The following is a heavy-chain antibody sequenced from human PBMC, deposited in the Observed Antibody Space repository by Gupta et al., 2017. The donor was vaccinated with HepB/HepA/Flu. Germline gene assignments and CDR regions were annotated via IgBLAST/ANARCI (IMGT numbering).Heavy chain of an antibody. Sequence: VQLLPSGAAVKKPGAAVKFSCKAAGYSFTSYGISQVRQAPGQGLVCGGWTSAYNGNTNYAQNLQGRVTMTTDTATSTPYMELRSLRSDDTAVYYWARGRSTDYWGQGTLVSVAS. CDR2: TSAYNGNT. J-gene: IGHJ4*02. CDR1: GYSFTSYG. CDR3: ARGRSTDY. V-gene: IGHV1-18*01.